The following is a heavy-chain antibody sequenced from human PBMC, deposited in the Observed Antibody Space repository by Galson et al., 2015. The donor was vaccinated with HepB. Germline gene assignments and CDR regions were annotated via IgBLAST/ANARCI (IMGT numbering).Heavy chain of an antibody. CDR1: GFTFSRYG. D-gene: IGHD3/OR15-3a*01. CDR2: ISYDGSNK. J-gene: IGHJ4*02. V-gene: IGHV3-30*18. Sequence: SLRLSCAASGFTFSRYGMHWVRQAPGKGLEWVAVISYDGSNKYYADSVKGRFTISRDNSKNTLYLQMNSLRAEDTAVYYCAKGVWTQWGQGTLVTVSS. CDR3: AKGVWTQ.